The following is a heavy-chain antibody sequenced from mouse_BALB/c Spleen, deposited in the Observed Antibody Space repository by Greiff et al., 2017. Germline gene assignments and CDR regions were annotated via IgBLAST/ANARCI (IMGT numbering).Heavy chain of an antibody. CDR1: GYTFTSYW. CDR3: ARGLWLRRRGAMDY. Sequence: QVQLQQPGAELVKPGASVKLSCKASGYTFTSYWMHWVKQRPGQGLEWIGEIDPSDSYTNYNQKFKGKATLTVDKSSSTAYMQLSSLTSEDSAVYYCARGLWLRRRGAMDYWGQGTSVTVSS. J-gene: IGHJ4*01. V-gene: IGHV1-69*02. D-gene: IGHD2-2*01. CDR2: IDPSDSYT.